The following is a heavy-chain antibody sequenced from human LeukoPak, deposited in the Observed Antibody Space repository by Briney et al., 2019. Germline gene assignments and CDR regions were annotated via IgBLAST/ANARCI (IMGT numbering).Heavy chain of an antibody. D-gene: IGHD1-14*01. V-gene: IGHV3-30*03. CDR3: SRDASNHGDY. J-gene: IGHJ4*02. Sequence: GRSLRLSCAASGFTFSSYGMHWARQAPGKGLEWVAVISYDGSNKYYADSVKGRFTISRDNSKNTLYLQMNSLRAEDTAVYYCSRDASNHGDYWGQGTLVTVSS. CDR2: ISYDGSNK. CDR1: GFTFSSYG.